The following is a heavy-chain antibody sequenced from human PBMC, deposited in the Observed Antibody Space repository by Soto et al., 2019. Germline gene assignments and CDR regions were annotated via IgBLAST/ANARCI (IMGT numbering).Heavy chain of an antibody. J-gene: IGHJ3*02. Sequence: ASETLSLTCTVSGGSISSGGYYWSWIRQHPGKGLEWIGYIYYSGSTYYNPSLKSRVTISVDTSKNQFSLKLSSVTAADTAVYYCARVYWYNRDAFDIWGQGTMVTVSS. D-gene: IGHD2-8*02. CDR1: GGSISSGGYY. CDR2: IYYSGST. V-gene: IGHV4-31*03. CDR3: ARVYWYNRDAFDI.